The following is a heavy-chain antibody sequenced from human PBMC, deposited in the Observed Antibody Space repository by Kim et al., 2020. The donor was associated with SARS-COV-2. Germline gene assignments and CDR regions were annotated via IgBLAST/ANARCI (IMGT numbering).Heavy chain of an antibody. CDR1: GFTFSSYA. CDR2: ISYDGSNK. CDR3: ARDFGATVTTRYYFDY. D-gene: IGHD4-17*01. V-gene: IGHV3-30*04. J-gene: IGHJ4*02. Sequence: GGSLRLSCAASGFTFSSYAMHWVRQAPGKGLEWVAVISYDGSNKYYADSVKGRFTISRDNSKNTLYLQMNSLRAEDTAVYYCARDFGATVTTRYYFDYWGQGTLVTVSS.